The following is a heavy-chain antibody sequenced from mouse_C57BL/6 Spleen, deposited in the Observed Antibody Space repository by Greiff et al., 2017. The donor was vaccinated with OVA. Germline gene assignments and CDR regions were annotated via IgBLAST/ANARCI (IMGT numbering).Heavy chain of an antibody. V-gene: IGHV2-2*01. CDR1: GFSLTSYG. Sequence: VQLQQSGPGLVQPSQSLSITCTVSGFSLTSYGVHWVRQSPGKGLEWLGVIWSGGSTDYNAAFISRLSISKDNSKSQVFFTMNSLQADDTAIYYCARETYYAPVEYFDVWGTGTTVTVSS. D-gene: IGHD1-1*01. CDR3: ARETYYAPVEYFDV. J-gene: IGHJ1*03. CDR2: IWSGGST.